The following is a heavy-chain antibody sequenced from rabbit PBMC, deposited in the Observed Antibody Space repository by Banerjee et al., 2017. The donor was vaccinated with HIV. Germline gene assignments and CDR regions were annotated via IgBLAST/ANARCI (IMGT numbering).Heavy chain of an antibody. CDR1: GSDISSNA. D-gene: IGHD2-1*01. Sequence: QEQLVESGGGLVQPEESLTLTCKASGSDISSNAMCWVRQAPGKGLELIACIYTSSGSTWYASWVNGRFTISRSTSLNTVVLKMTSLTAADTATYFCAREESDGGGHLKLWGPGTLVTVS. J-gene: IGHJ4*01. V-gene: IGHV1S47*01. CDR3: AREESDGGGHLKL. CDR2: IYTSSGST.